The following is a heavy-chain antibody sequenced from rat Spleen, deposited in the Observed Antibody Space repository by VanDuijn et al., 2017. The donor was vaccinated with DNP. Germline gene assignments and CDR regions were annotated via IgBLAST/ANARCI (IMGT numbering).Heavy chain of an antibody. J-gene: IGHJ2*01. V-gene: IGHV5-25*01. D-gene: IGHD1-1*01. CDR2: ISNTGDNT. CDR1: GFTFSNYY. Sequence: EVQLVESGGGLVQPGRSLKLSCAASGFTFSNYYMAWVRQAPKKGLEWVATISNTGDNTYYSDSVKGRFSLSRDNAKSTLYLQVNSLRSEDTATYYCARHSPLGVTTVVTPFDYWGQGVMVTVSS. CDR3: ARHSPLGVTTVVTPFDY.